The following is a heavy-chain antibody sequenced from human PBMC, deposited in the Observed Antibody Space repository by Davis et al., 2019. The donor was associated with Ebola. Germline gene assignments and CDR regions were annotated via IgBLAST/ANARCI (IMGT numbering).Heavy chain of an antibody. CDR2: INHSGST. Sequence: SETLSLTCAVYGGSFSGYYWSWIRQPPGKGLEWIGEINHSGSTNYNPSLKSRVTISVDKSNNQFSLKVTSVTAADTAVYFCARDVEYSSSSPKPQDYWGQGTLVTVSS. V-gene: IGHV4-34*01. D-gene: IGHD6-6*01. J-gene: IGHJ4*02. CDR3: ARDVEYSSSSPKPQDY. CDR1: GGSFSGYY.